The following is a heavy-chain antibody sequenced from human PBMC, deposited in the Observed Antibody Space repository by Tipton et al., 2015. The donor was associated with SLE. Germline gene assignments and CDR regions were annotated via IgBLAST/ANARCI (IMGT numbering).Heavy chain of an antibody. V-gene: IGHV4-34*01. Sequence: TLSLTCTVYGESLSGHYWVWIRQPPGKGLEWIGDINHSGRIDYNPPLMSRVTISEATSKNQFSLQLTSVTAADTAIYYCARGGYTYGHTLFDYWGQGTLVTVSS. CDR1: GESLSGHY. CDR3: ARGGYTYGHTLFDY. J-gene: IGHJ4*02. D-gene: IGHD5-18*01. CDR2: INHSGRI.